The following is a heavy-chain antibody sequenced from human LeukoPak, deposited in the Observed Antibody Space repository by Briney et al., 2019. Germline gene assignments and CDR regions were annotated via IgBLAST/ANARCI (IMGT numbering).Heavy chain of an antibody. J-gene: IGHJ3*02. V-gene: IGHV3-66*02. CDR2: IYSGG. CDR1: GFTVSSNY. D-gene: IGHD6-13*01. Sequence: GGSLRLSCAASGFTVSSNYMSWVRQAPGKGLEWVSVIYSGGSYADSVKGRFTISRDNSKNTLYLQMNSLRAEDTAVYYCARDVRTAAADPGHDAFDIWGQGTMVTVSS. CDR3: ARDVRTAAADPGHDAFDI.